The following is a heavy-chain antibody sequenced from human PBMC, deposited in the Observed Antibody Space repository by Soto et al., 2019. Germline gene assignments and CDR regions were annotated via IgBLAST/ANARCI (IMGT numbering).Heavy chain of an antibody. D-gene: IGHD4-4*01. Sequence: GGSLRLSCAASGFTFSSYSMNWVRQAPGKGLEWVSSISSSSSYIYYADSVKGRFTISRDNAKNSLYLQMNSLRAEDTAVYYCARDFGTEYSNYEIKFDYWGQGTLGTXSS. CDR1: GFTFSSYS. J-gene: IGHJ4*02. V-gene: IGHV3-21*01. CDR2: ISSSSSYI. CDR3: ARDFGTEYSNYEIKFDY.